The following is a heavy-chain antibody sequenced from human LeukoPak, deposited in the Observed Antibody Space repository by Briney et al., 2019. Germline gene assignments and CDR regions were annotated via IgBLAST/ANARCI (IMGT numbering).Heavy chain of an antibody. CDR2: ISSSSSYI. V-gene: IGHV3-21*01. CDR3: ARVGSYCGGDCYLDY. J-gene: IGHJ4*02. D-gene: IGHD2-21*02. CDR1: GFTFSSYS. Sequence: PGGSLRLSCAASGFTFSSYSMNWVRQAPGKGLERVSSISSSSSYIYYADSVKGRFTISRDNAKNSLYLQMNSLRAEDTAVYYCARVGSYCGGDCYLDYWGQGTLVTVSS.